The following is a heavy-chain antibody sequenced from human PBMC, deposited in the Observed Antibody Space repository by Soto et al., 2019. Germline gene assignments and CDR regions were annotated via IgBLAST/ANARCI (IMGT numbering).Heavy chain of an antibody. CDR2: IKSIRDGGTA. CDR3: TTGPAVAWT. Sequence: EVQLVESGGGLVKPGGSLRLSCAASGYTFSHGWMNWVRQAPGKGLEWVGRIKSIRDGGTAEYAAPVNGRFSISRDDSKKTMYLEMNSLKTEDTGVYFCTTGPAVAWTWGQGTLVIVSS. D-gene: IGHD6-19*01. V-gene: IGHV3-15*07. J-gene: IGHJ5*02. CDR1: GYTFSHGW.